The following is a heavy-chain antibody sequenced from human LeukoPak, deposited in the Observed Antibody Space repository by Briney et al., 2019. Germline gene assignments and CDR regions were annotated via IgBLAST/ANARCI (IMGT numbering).Heavy chain of an antibody. CDR2: IYPGDSDT. D-gene: IGHD3-10*01. CDR3: ARGGGGYYYGSWSVDY. Sequence: GESLKISCEGSGYTFTSSWIAWVRQMPGKGLEWMGIIYPGDSDTRYSPSLQGQVTISADKSISTAYLQGSSLKAADPAMYSCARGGGGYYYGSWSVDYWGQGTLVTVSS. CDR1: GYTFTSSW. V-gene: IGHV5-51*01. J-gene: IGHJ4*02.